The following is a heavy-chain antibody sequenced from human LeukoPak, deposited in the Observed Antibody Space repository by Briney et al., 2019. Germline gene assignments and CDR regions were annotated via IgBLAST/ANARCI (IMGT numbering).Heavy chain of an antibody. Sequence: GGSLRLSCAASRFTFSSYSMNWVRQAPGKGLEWVSSISSSSSYIYYADSVKGRFTISRDNAKNSLYLQMNSLRAEDTAVYYCARDFSYDILTGYYPYYYYGMDVWGQGTTVTVSS. CDR1: RFTFSSYS. CDR3: ARDFSYDILTGYYPYYYYGMDV. D-gene: IGHD3-9*01. V-gene: IGHV3-21*01. CDR2: ISSSSSYI. J-gene: IGHJ6*02.